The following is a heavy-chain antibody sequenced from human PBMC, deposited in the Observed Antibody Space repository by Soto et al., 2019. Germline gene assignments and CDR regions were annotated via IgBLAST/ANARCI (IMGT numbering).Heavy chain of an antibody. D-gene: IGHD5-12*01. V-gene: IGHV3-48*02. Sequence: DVQLVESGGGLVQPGGSLRLSCAASGFTFSSYSMNWVRQAPGKGPEWVSYISPTSNTIYHADSVRGRFTISRDNAKNSLYLQTNSLRDEDTAVYYCTRAKYSDNYRYYYYGMDVWGQGTTVTVSS. CDR2: ISPTSNTI. CDR1: GFTFSSYS. CDR3: TRAKYSDNYRYYYYGMDV. J-gene: IGHJ6*02.